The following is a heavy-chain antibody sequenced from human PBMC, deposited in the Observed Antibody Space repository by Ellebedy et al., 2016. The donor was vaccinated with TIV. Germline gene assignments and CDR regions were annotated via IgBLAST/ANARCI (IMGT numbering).Heavy chain of an antibody. J-gene: IGHJ5*02. D-gene: IGHD4-17*01. CDR2: IRQDGDEI. CDR3: ARRASYGDYAVQVNPWFDP. Sequence: GESLKISCVASGFSFRSYWMSWVRQAPGKGLEWVAKIRQDGDEIYYVESVKGRFTISRDNAKNSLFLQMNSLRVEDTAVYYCARRASYGDYAVQVNPWFDPWGQGTLVTVSS. CDR1: GFSFRSYW. V-gene: IGHV3-7*01.